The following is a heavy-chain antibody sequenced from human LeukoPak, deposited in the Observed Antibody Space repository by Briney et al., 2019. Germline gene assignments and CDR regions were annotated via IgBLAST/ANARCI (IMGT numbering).Heavy chain of an antibody. J-gene: IGHJ4*02. CDR1: GGSFSGYY. CDR2: INHSGST. D-gene: IGHD6-19*01. V-gene: IGHV4-34*01. Sequence: SETLSLTCAVYGGSFSGYYWSWIRQPPGKGLEWIGEINHSGSTNYNPSLKSRVTISVDTSKNQFSLKLSSVTAADTAVYYCARNLYSSGWWVIDYWGQGTLVTVSS. CDR3: ARNLYSSGWWVIDY.